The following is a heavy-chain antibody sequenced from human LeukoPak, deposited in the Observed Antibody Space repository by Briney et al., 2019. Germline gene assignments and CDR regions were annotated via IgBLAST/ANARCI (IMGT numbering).Heavy chain of an antibody. CDR3: ASSYYYDSSGYYPFDY. V-gene: IGHV1-69*13. Sequence: SVTVSCKASGGTFSSYAISWVRQAPGQGLEWMGGIIPIFGTANYAQKFQGRVTITADESTSTAYMELSSLRSEDTAVYYCASSYYYDSSGYYPFDYWGQGTLVTVSS. CDR2: IIPIFGTA. CDR1: GGTFSSYA. J-gene: IGHJ4*02. D-gene: IGHD3-22*01.